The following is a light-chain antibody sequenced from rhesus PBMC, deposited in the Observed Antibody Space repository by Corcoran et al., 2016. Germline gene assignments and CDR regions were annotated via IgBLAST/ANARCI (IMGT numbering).Light chain of an antibody. CDR1: QSVSSR. CDR2: GAS. Sequence: EIVMTQSPATLSLSPGERATLSCRASQSVSSRLAWYPQKPGQAPRLLIYGASSMAPGIPDRFRGSGSGTEFSLTISSLEPEDVAVYFCLLHFYWPHSFGQGTKVGIK. CDR3: LLHFYWPHS. J-gene: IGKJ2*01. V-gene: IGKV3-24*03.